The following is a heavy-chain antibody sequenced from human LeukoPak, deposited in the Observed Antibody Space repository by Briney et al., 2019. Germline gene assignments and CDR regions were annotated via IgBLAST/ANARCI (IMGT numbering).Heavy chain of an antibody. Sequence: SETLSLTCAVYGGSFSGYYWSWIRQPPGKGLEWIGEINHSGSIKRNPSLKSRVTISVDTSKNQFSLKLSSVTAADTAVYYCARDPGAYSSSPIDYWGQGTLVTVSS. CDR1: GGSFSGYY. D-gene: IGHD6-6*01. V-gene: IGHV4-34*01. J-gene: IGHJ4*02. CDR2: INHSGSI. CDR3: ARDPGAYSSSPIDY.